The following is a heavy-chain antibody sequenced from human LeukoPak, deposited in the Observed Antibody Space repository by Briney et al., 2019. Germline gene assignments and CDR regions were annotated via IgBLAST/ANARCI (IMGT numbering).Heavy chain of an antibody. D-gene: IGHD6-19*01. J-gene: IGHJ4*02. CDR1: GFIFNSYA. CDR3: AKDNRRHYTSGPNPDSLH. V-gene: IGHV3-9*01. CDR2: ISWNSGSI. Sequence: RTGGSLRLSCAGSGFIFNSYAMHWVRQPPGKGLEWVSGISWNSGSIDYAGSVKGRLTISRDNAKNSLYLQMNSLRVEDTAFYYCAKDNRRHYTSGPNPDSLHWGQGALVTVSS.